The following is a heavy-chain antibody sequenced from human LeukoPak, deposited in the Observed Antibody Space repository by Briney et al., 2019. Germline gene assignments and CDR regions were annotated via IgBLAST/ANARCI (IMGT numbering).Heavy chain of an antibody. D-gene: IGHD5-18*01. CDR1: GGSISSYY. CDR2: IYYSGST. V-gene: IGHV4-59*01. CDR3: ARTPYSYGYDLFYYYYMDV. J-gene: IGHJ6*03. Sequence: SETLSLTCTVSGGSISSYYWSWIRQPPGKGLEWIGYIYYSGSTNYNPSLKSRVTISVDTSKNQFSLKLSSVTAADTAVYYCARTPYSYGYDLFYYYYMDVWGKGTTVTISS.